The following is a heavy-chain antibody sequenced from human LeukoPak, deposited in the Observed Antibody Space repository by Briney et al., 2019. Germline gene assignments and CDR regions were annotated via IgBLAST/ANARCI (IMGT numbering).Heavy chain of an antibody. CDR1: GGSVSSYY. D-gene: IGHD2-21*02. Sequence: PSETLSLTCTVSGGSVSSYYWSWIRQTPEKGLEWIGYMSYSGRTDYGPSLKSRVTMSVDTSKNQFSLKMSYVTAADTGVYYCARGYCRDDICQVFPYWGQGTLVTVSS. CDR2: MSYSGRT. V-gene: IGHV4-59*02. CDR3: ARGYCRDDICQVFPY. J-gene: IGHJ4*02.